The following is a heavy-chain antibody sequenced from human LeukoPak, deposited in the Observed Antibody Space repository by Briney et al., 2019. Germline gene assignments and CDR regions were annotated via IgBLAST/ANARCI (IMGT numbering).Heavy chain of an antibody. Sequence: GGSLRLSCAASGFTFSSYAMSWVRQAPGKGLEWVSAISGSGGSTYYADSVKGRFTISRDNSKNTLYLRMNSLRAEDTAVYYCAKDISYGSGSYFDYWGQGTLVTVSS. CDR2: ISGSGGST. V-gene: IGHV3-23*01. J-gene: IGHJ4*02. CDR3: AKDISYGSGSYFDY. CDR1: GFTFSSYA. D-gene: IGHD3-10*01.